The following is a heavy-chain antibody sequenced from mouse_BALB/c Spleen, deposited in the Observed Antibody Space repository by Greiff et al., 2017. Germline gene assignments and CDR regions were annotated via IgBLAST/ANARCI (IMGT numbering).Heavy chain of an antibody. CDR2: ISNLAYSI. V-gene: IGHV5-15*02. Sequence: EVKLMESGGGLVQPGGSRKLSCAASGFTFSDYGMAWVRQAPGKGPEWVAFISNLAYSIYYADTVTGRFTISRENAKNTLYLEMSSLRSEDTAMYYCARDSSYYAMDYWGQGTSVTVSS. CDR1: GFTFSDYG. J-gene: IGHJ4*01. CDR3: ARDSSYYAMDY.